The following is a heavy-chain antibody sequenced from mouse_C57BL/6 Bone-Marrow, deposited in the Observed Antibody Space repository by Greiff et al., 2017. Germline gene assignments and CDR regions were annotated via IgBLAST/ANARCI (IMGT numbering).Heavy chain of an antibody. CDR1: GYTFTGYW. CDR2: ILPGSGST. J-gene: IGHJ4*01. Sequence: QVQLKQSGAELMKPGASVKLSCKASGYTFTGYWIEWVKQRPGHGLEWIGEILPGSGSTNYNEKFKGKATLTADTSSNTAYMQLSSLTTEDSAVYYCARENWACAAKDKGGQGNSATVTA. V-gene: IGHV1-9*01. CDR3: ARENWACAAKDK. D-gene: IGHD4-1*01.